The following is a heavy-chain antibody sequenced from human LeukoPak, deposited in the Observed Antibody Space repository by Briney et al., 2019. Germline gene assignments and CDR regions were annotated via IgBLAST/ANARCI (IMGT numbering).Heavy chain of an antibody. Sequence: TLSLTCAVSGGSISSGGYSWSWIRQPPGKGLEWIGYIYYSGSTYYNPSLKSRVTISVDTSKNQFSLKLSSVTAADTAVYYCARGLMDYDILTGYYTVAAFDIWGQGTMVTVSS. CDR3: ARGLMDYDILTGYYTVAAFDI. CDR1: GGSISSGGYS. V-gene: IGHV4-30-4*07. D-gene: IGHD3-9*01. J-gene: IGHJ3*02. CDR2: IYYSGST.